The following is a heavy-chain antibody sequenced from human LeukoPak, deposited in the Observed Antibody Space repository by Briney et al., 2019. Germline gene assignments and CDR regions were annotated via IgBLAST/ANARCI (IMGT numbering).Heavy chain of an antibody. CDR3: ASSGSSTSLFEFDP. J-gene: IGHJ5*02. CDR1: GGSISSYY. D-gene: IGHD2-2*01. CDR2: IYYSGST. V-gene: IGHV4-59*08. Sequence: SETLSLTCTVSGGSISSYYWSWIRQPAGKGLEWIGYIYYSGSTNYNPSLKSRVTISVDTSKNQFSLKLSSVTAADTAVYYCASSGSSTSLFEFDPWGQGTLVTVSS.